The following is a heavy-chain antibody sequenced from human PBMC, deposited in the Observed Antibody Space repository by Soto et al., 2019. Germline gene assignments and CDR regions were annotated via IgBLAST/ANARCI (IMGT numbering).Heavy chain of an antibody. V-gene: IGHV4-31*03. J-gene: IGHJ4*01. CDR2: IYHGGST. CDR1: GGSIRGDNYY. Sequence: QVQLQESGPGLVKPSQTLSLTCSVSGGSIRGDNYYWGWIRQHPGKGLEWIGFIYHGGSTYYNPSLKSRATISVATSENQFSLKLNSVTAADTAVYFCARDGTGAYGSGSSTYFDYWGRGALVTVSS. D-gene: IGHD3-10*01. CDR3: ARDGTGAYGSGSSTYFDY.